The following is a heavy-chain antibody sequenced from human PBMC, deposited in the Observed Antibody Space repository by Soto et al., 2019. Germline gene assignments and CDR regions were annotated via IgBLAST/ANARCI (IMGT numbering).Heavy chain of an antibody. D-gene: IGHD1-26*01. Sequence: SETLSLTCTVSGASITYGGYSWSWIRQTPGKGLEWIGYINHLETTFYNPSFESRLTLSIDRTKNQFSLNLNSMSAADRAVYFCARGGGSDSFDYWGQGILVTVPQ. CDR2: INHLETT. CDR1: GASITYGGYS. V-gene: IGHV4-30-2*01. J-gene: IGHJ4*02. CDR3: ARGGGSDSFDY.